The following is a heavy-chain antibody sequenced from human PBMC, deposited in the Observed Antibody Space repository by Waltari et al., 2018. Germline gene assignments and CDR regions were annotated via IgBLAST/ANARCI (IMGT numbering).Heavy chain of an antibody. CDR3: ARYSSSWLIDY. D-gene: IGHD6-13*01. CDR2: IYTSGST. Sequence: QVQLQESGPGLVKLSETLSLTCIVSGASISRSYGSWIRQPAGKGLEWIERIYTSGSTNKNPSLKNRVTMSVDTSKNQFSLKLSSVTAADTAVYYCARYSSSWLIDYWGQGTLVTVSS. J-gene: IGHJ4*02. V-gene: IGHV4-4*07. CDR1: GASISRSY.